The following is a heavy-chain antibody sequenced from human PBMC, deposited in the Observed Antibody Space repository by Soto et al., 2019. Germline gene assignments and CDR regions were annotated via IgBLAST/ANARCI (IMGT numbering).Heavy chain of an antibody. CDR1: GGTFSSYT. D-gene: IGHD3-9*01. Sequence: QVQLVQSGAEVKKPGSSVKVSCKASGGTFSSYTISWVRQAPGQGLEWMGRIIPILGIANYAQKFQGRVTITADKSTSTAYVELSSLRSEDTAVYYCARSHVLRYFDWLFDAFDIWGQGTMVTVSS. CDR2: IIPILGIA. J-gene: IGHJ3*02. CDR3: ARSHVLRYFDWLFDAFDI. V-gene: IGHV1-69*02.